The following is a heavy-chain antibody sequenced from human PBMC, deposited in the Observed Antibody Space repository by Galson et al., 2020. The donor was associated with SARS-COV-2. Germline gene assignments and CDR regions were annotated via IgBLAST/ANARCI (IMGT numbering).Heavy chain of an antibody. D-gene: IGHD5-12*01. CDR2: ISYDGSNS. J-gene: IGHJ5*02. Sequence: GGSLRLSCAASGFTFSSYGMHWVRQAPGKGLEWVAVISYDGSNSYHADSVTGRFTISKDNSKNTLYLQMNNLRAEDTAVYYCARPINHGYRGWFDPWGQGTLVTVSS. CDR3: ARPINHGYRGWFDP. CDR1: GFTFSSYG. V-gene: IGHV3-30-3*01.